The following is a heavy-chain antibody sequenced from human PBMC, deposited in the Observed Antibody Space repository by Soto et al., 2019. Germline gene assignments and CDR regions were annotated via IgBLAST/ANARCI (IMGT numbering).Heavy chain of an antibody. CDR2: ISPSFGTP. D-gene: IGHD1-1*01. CDR3: ARDYENWSFDY. Sequence: QVQLVQSGAEVKKPGSSVKVSCKASGGTFSSYYITWVRQAPGQGLEWMGGISPSFGTPNYARKFQGRVTITADESTSTAYMELSSLTSEDTAVYYCARDYENWSFDYWGQGTLVTVSS. J-gene: IGHJ4*02. V-gene: IGHV1-69*01. CDR1: GGTFSSYY.